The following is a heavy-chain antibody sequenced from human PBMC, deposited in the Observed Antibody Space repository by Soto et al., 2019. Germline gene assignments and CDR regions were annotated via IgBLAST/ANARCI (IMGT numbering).Heavy chain of an antibody. V-gene: IGHV4-34*12. CDR2: VINTGRT. D-gene: IGHD6-19*01. CDR3: ARSPKSSGFPYYFDF. J-gene: IGHJ4*02. CDR1: ARSFSGYY. Sequence: SETLSLTCTVYARSFSGYYWSWIRQPPGKGLEWIGEVINTGRTNYNPSLKGRVTISVDTSTDQFSVNQSSVTAAETAVYYCARSPKSSGFPYYFDFWAQGTQVT.